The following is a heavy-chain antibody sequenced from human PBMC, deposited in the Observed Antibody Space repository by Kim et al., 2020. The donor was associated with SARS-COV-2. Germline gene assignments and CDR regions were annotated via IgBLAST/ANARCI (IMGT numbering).Heavy chain of an antibody. V-gene: IGHV4-39*01. D-gene: IGHD5-12*01. CDR1: GGSISSSSYY. Sequence: SETLSLTCTVSGGSISSSSYYWGWIRQPPGKGLEWIGSIYYSGSTYYNPSLKSRVTISVDTSKNQFSLKLSSVTAADTAVYYCARDWRGYSGSHVDYWGQGTLVTVSS. CDR3: ARDWRGYSGSHVDY. CDR2: IYYSGST. J-gene: IGHJ4*02.